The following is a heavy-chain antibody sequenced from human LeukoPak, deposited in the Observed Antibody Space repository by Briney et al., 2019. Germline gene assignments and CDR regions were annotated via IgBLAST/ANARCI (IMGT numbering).Heavy chain of an antibody. Sequence: PSETLSLTCTVSGASISSHYWSWIRQPPGRGLEWIGYIHYSGTTSYDPSLKSRVTISVDTSKNQFSLDLNSVTTADTAVYYCARVYDYGKFDYWGPGTLITVSS. CDR3: ARVYDYGKFDY. CDR1: GASISSHY. J-gene: IGHJ4*02. D-gene: IGHD4/OR15-4a*01. CDR2: IHYSGTT. V-gene: IGHV4-59*11.